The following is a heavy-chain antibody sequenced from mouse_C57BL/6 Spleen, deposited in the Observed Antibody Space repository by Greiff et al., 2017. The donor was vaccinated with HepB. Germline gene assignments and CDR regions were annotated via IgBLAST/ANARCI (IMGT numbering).Heavy chain of an antibody. CDR3: ARRWPYRDAMDY. CDR1: GYTFTSYW. Sequence: VQLQQSGAELVKPGASVKLSCKASGYTFTSYWMHWVKQRPGQGLEWIGMIHPNSGSTNYNEKFKSKATLTVDKSSSTAYMELSSLTSEDTAVYYWARRWPYRDAMDYWGQGTSVTVAS. D-gene: IGHD1-1*02. J-gene: IGHJ4*01. CDR2: IHPNSGST. V-gene: IGHV1-64*01.